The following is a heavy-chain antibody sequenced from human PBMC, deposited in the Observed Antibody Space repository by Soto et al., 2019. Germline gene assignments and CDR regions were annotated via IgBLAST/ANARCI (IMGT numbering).Heavy chain of an antibody. Sequence: SETLSLTCTVSGGSINTYYWTWIRQAPGKGLEWLGYIYYSGSTTYNPSLKSRVTISVDTSKNQFSLQLSSVTAADTAMYYCTRGPIYDSTSFDIWGQGTMVTVSS. CDR3: TRGPIYDSTSFDI. D-gene: IGHD3-22*01. CDR1: GGSINTYY. CDR2: IYYSGST. V-gene: IGHV4-59*01. J-gene: IGHJ3*02.